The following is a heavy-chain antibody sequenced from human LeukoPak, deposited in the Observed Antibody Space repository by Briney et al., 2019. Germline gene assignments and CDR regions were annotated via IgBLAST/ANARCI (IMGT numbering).Heavy chain of an antibody. CDR1: GFTFSNYD. Sequence: PGGSLRLSCAASGFTFSNYDMNWVRQAPGKGLEWVSGISGSGGSTYYVDSVKGRFTISRDNSKNTLYLQMNSLRAEETAVYYCAKLPLRFLEWLLSRPRTYYFDYWGQGTLVTVSS. CDR3: AKLPLRFLEWLLSRPRTYYFDY. D-gene: IGHD3-3*01. V-gene: IGHV3-23*01. J-gene: IGHJ4*02. CDR2: ISGSGGST.